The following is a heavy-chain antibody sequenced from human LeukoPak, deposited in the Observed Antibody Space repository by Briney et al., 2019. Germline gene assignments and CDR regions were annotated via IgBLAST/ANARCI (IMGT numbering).Heavy chain of an antibody. V-gene: IGHV3-7*01. CDR3: ARDLLGVWAY. D-gene: IGHD1-26*01. Sequence: GGSLRLSCAGSGFTFSRYWMSWVRQAPGKGLEWVTNIKQDGSETSYLDSVRGRFTVSRDNTKNSVYLQVNSLRAEDTAVYYCARDLLGVWAYWGPGTLVTVSS. CDR1: GFTFSRYW. CDR2: IKQDGSET. J-gene: IGHJ4*02.